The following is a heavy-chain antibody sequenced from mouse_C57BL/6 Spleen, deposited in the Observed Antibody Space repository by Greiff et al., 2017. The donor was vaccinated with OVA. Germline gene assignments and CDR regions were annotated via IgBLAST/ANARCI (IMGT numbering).Heavy chain of an antibody. D-gene: IGHD3-2*02. J-gene: IGHJ2*01. CDR2: ISYDGSN. Sequence: EVQLVESGPGLVKPSQSLSLTCSVTGYSITSGYYWNWIRQFPGNKLEWMGYISYDGSNNYNPSLKNRISITRDTSKNQFFLKLNSVTTEDTATYYCARDEGSGFDYWGQGTTLTVSS. V-gene: IGHV3-6*01. CDR1: GYSITSGYY. CDR3: ARDEGSGFDY.